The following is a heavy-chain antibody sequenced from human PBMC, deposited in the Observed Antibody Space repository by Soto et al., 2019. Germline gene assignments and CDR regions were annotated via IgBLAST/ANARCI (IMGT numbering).Heavy chain of an antibody. J-gene: IGHJ5*02. CDR3: ARYFWGVADNWFDP. CDR2: ISSSSSTI. D-gene: IGHD3-10*02. V-gene: IGHV3-48*01. CDR1: GFTFSSYS. Sequence: EVQLVESGGGLVQPGGSLRLSCAASGFTFSSYSMNWVRQAPGKGLEWVSYISSSSSTIYYADSVKGRFTISRDNAKNALYLHINSLRAEDTAVYYCARYFWGVADNWFDPWGQGTLVTVSS.